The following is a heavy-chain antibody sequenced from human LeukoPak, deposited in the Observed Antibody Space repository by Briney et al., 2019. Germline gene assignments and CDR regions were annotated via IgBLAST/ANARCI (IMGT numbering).Heavy chain of an antibody. V-gene: IGHV3-30-3*01. CDR1: GFTFSSYA. CDR3: ARERSWAHGPVAFDI. CDR2: ISYDGSNK. J-gene: IGHJ3*02. D-gene: IGHD7-27*01. Sequence: GGSLRLSCAASGFTFSSYAMHWVRQAPGKGLEWVAVISYDGSNKYYADSVKGRFTISRDNSKNTLYLQMNSLRAEDTAVYYCARERSWAHGPVAFDIWGQGTMVTVSS.